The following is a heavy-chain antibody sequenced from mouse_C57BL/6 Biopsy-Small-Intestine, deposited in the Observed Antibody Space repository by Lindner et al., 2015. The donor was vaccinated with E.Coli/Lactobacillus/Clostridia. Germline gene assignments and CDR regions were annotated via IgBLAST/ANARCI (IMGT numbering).Heavy chain of an antibody. Sequence: SVKVSCKASGYTFTDNAIHWVRQAPGQRLEWMGCINGGKGNTKYSQEFQDRVTITRDTSASTVYMELSSLISEDTAVYYCARDGTINEYLGSGNPRGRDGMDVWGQGTTVTVSS. CDR3: ARDGTINEYLGSGNPRGRDGMDV. V-gene: IGHV1-84*02. CDR1: GYTFTDNA. CDR2: INGGKGNT. D-gene: IGHD3-3*01. J-gene: IGHJ1*01.